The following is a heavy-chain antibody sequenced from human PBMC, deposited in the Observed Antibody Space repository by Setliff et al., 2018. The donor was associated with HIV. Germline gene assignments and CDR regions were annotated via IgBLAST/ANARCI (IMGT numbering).Heavy chain of an antibody. CDR1: GDSVSSASYY. Sequence: PSETLSLTCTVSGDSVSSASYYWSWIRQPPGKGLEWIGYIYYSGTTKYNPSLKSRVTISVETSKNQFSLKLSSVTAADTAVYYCASEAWTSYRSSSGYYYYYMDVWGKGTTVTVSS. CDR2: IYYSGTT. V-gene: IGHV4-61*01. D-gene: IGHD6-6*01. CDR3: ASEAWTSYRSSSGYYYYYMDV. J-gene: IGHJ6*03.